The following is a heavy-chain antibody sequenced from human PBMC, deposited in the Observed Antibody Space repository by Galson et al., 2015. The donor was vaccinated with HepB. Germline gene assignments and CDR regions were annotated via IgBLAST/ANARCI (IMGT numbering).Heavy chain of an antibody. CDR1: GYSFTSYW. D-gene: IGHD2-8*01. Sequence: QSGAEVKKPGESLKISCKGSGYSFTSYWIGWVRQMPGKGLEWMGIIYPGDSDTRYSPSFQGQVTISADKSISTAYLQWSSLKASDTAMYYCARHRDCTNGVCPPYNSGYSYYYMDVWGKGTTVTVSS. J-gene: IGHJ6*03. CDR3: ARHRDCTNGVCPPYNSGYSYYYMDV. CDR2: IYPGDSDT. V-gene: IGHV5-51*01.